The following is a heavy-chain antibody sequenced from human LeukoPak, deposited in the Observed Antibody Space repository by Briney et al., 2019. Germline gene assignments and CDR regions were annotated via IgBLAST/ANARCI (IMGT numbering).Heavy chain of an antibody. Sequence: PSETLYLTCTVSGGSISSGDYYWSWIRQPPGKGLEWMGYIYYSGSTYYNPSLKSRVTISVDTSKNQFSLKLSSVTAADTAVYYCARVASDSYDSSGYQPYFDYWGQGTLVTVSS. CDR2: IYYSGST. CDR1: GGSISSGDYY. V-gene: IGHV4-30-4*01. D-gene: IGHD3-22*01. CDR3: ARVASDSYDSSGYQPYFDY. J-gene: IGHJ4*02.